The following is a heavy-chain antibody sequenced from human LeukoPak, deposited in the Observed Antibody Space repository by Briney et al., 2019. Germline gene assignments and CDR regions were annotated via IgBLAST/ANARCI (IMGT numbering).Heavy chain of an antibody. CDR2: INHSGST. CDR1: GGSFSGYY. D-gene: IGHD3-10*01. CDR3: ARGLGFYGSGSFGY. V-gene: IGHV4-34*01. J-gene: IGHJ4*02. Sequence: SETLSLTCAVYGGSFSGYYWSWIRQPPGKGLEWIGEINHSGSTNYNPSLKSRVTISVDTSKNQFSLKLSSVTAAGTAVYYCARGLGFYGSGSFGYWGQGTLVTVSS.